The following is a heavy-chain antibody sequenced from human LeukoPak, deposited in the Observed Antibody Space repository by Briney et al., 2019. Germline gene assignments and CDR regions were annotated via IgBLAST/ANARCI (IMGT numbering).Heavy chain of an antibody. CDR1: GFTFSSYA. Sequence: GGSLRLSCAASGFTFSSYAMSWVRQAPGKGLEWVSSISSSSSYIYYADSVKGRFTISRDNAKNSLYLQMNSLRAEDTAVYYCVRVRSYYYDSSGYHPDAFDIWGQGTMVTVSS. J-gene: IGHJ3*02. D-gene: IGHD3-22*01. CDR3: VRVRSYYYDSSGYHPDAFDI. V-gene: IGHV3-21*01. CDR2: ISSSSSYI.